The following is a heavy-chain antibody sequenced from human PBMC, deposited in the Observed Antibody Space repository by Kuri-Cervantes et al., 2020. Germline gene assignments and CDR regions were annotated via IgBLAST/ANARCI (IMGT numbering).Heavy chain of an antibody. CDR3: ARERFRAYEGTYEN. J-gene: IGHJ4*02. V-gene: IGHV3-53*01. CDR1: GFTVSSSY. CDR2: IYSGGST. Sequence: GGSLRLSCAASGFTVSSSYMSWVRRAPGKGLEWVSVIYSGGSTYYADSVKGRFTISRDNSKNTLYLQMNSLSAEDTAVYYCARERFRAYEGTYENWGQGTLVTVSS. D-gene: IGHD3-16*01.